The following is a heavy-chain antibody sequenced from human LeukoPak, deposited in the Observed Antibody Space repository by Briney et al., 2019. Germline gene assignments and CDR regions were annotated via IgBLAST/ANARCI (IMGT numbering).Heavy chain of an antibody. CDR3: ARETTVTTEEDY. D-gene: IGHD4-17*01. CDR2: IDAGGST. V-gene: IGHV4-61*02. Sequence: SETLSLACTVSGGSISSSSFYWSWIRQPAGKGLEWIGRIDAGGSTNYNPSLRGRVTISVDTSKNQFSLKLSSVTAADTAVYYCARETTVTTEEDYWGQGTLVTVSS. J-gene: IGHJ4*02. CDR1: GGSISSSSFY.